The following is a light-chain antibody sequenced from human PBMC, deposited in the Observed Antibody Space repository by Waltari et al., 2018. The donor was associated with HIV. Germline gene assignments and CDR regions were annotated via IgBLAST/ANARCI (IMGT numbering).Light chain of an antibody. CDR3: CSYAGSGTWV. Sequence: QSALTQPASVSGSPGQAITISCDGAGNDGGDFKLVSWYQQHPGNATNLMIYEVTKRPSGDSHRFSGAKSGNMASLTISGLQGEDEADYYCCSYAGSGTWVFGGGTKVTVL. CDR2: EVT. CDR1: GNDGGDFKL. J-gene: IGLJ3*02. V-gene: IGLV2-23*02.